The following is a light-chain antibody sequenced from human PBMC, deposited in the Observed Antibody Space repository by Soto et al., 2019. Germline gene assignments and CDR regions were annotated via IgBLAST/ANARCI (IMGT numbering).Light chain of an antibody. CDR1: QTITNY. Sequence: DIRMTQSPSSLSASVVDRVSITCRASQTITNYLNWYPVKPGEAPKLLIYGASTLQSGFPSRFSGSGSGTDFTLTISNLQLADFETYYCQQGYHTPLTFGGGT. CDR3: QQGYHTPLT. J-gene: IGKJ4*01. CDR2: GAS. V-gene: IGKV1-39*01.